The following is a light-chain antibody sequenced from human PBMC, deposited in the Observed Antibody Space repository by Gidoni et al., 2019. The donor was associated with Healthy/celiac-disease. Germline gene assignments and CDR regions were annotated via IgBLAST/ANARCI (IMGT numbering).Light chain of an antibody. Sequence: QSALTQPASVSGSPGQSITISCTGTSSDVGGYNYVSWYQQHPGKAPKLMINEVSNRPSGVSNRFSGLQAEDEADYYCSSYTSSSTLDVFGTGTKVTVL. J-gene: IGLJ1*01. CDR2: EVS. CDR3: SSYTSSSTLDV. CDR1: SSDVGGYNY. V-gene: IGLV2-14*01.